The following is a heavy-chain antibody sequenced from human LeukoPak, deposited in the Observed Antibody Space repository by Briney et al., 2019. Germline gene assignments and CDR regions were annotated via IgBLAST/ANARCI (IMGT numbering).Heavy chain of an antibody. CDR2: IIPIFGTA. CDR1: GGTFSSYA. D-gene: IGHD2-15*01. Sequence: GASVKVSCKASGGTFSSYAISWVRQAPGQGLEWMGGIIPIFGTANYAQKFQGRVTITTDESTSTAYMELSSLRSEDTAVYYCASGGPTRIRDNWFDPWGQGTLVTVSS. V-gene: IGHV1-69*05. CDR3: ASGGPTRIRDNWFDP. J-gene: IGHJ5*02.